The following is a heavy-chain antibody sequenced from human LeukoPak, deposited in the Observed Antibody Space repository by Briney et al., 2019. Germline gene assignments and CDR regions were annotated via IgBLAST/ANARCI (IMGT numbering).Heavy chain of an antibody. CDR3: ARGGGTLDY. Sequence: SETLSLTCTVSGDSISSYYWSWIRQPPGKGLEWIGYIYDSGKTTYNASLISRVPISVDTSKNQFSLKLTSVTPADTAVYYCARGGGTLDYWGQGTLVTVSS. D-gene: IGHD3-16*01. CDR1: GDSISSYY. J-gene: IGHJ4*02. V-gene: IGHV4-59*01. CDR2: IYDSGKT.